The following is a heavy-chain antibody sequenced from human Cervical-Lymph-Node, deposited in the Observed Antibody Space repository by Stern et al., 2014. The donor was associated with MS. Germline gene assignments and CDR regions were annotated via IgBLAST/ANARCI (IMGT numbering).Heavy chain of an antibody. CDR2: MNPNSGNT. D-gene: IGHD1-26*01. CDR1: GYTFTSYD. Sequence: QVQLVESGAEVKKPGASVKVSCKASGYTFTSYDINWVRQATGQGLEWMGWMNPNSGNTGYAQKFQGILTMTRNTSISTAYMELSSLRSEDTAVYYCARVRVGATRGYYYGMDVWGQGTTVTVSS. J-gene: IGHJ6*02. CDR3: ARVRVGATRGYYYGMDV. V-gene: IGHV1-8*01.